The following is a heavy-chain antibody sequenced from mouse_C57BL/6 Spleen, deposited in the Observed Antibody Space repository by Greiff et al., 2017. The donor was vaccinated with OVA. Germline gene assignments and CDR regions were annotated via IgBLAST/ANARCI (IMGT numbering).Heavy chain of an antibody. D-gene: IGHD2-1*01. CDR1: GYAFSSSW. CDR3: ARIPDLLWYAMDY. CDR2: IYPGDGDT. J-gene: IGHJ4*01. V-gene: IGHV1-82*01. Sequence: VQRVESGPELVKPGASVKISCKASGYAFSSSWMNWVKQRPGKGLEWIGRIYPGDGDTNYNGKFKGKATLTADKSSSTAYMQLSSLTSEDSAVYFCARIPDLLWYAMDYWGQGTSVTVSS.